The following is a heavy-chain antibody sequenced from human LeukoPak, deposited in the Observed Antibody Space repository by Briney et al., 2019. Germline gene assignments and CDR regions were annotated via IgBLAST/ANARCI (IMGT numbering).Heavy chain of an antibody. D-gene: IGHD6-19*01. Sequence: SETLSLTCTVSGGSISGYYWNWIRHPAGKGLEWLGRIFHSGSTNYNPSLNSRVTMSVDTSKNQFSLKLSSVTAADTAVYYCARSRIVLADSLDPWGQGTLVTVSS. CDR2: IFHSGST. J-gene: IGHJ5*02. CDR3: ARSRIVLADSLDP. V-gene: IGHV4-4*07. CDR1: GGSISGYY.